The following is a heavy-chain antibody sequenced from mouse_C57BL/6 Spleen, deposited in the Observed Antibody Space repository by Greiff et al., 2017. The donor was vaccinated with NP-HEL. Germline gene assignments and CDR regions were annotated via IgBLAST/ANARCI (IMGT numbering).Heavy chain of an antibody. CDR3: ARSRLGYYFDY. D-gene: IGHD4-1*01. V-gene: IGHV1-53*01. CDR1: GYTFTSYW. Sequence: QVQLKESGTELVKPGASVKLSCKASGYTFTSYWMHWVKQRPGQGLEWIGNINPSNGGTNYNEKFKSKATLTVDKSSSTAYMQLSSLTSEDSAVYYCARSRLGYYFDYWGQGTTLTVSS. CDR2: INPSNGGT. J-gene: IGHJ2*01.